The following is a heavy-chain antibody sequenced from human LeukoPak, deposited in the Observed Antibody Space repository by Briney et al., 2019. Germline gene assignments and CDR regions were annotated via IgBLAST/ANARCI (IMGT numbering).Heavy chain of an antibody. D-gene: IGHD3-22*01. J-gene: IGHJ4*02. Sequence: GRSLRLSCAASGFTFSSYAMSWVRQAPGKGLEWVSAITGSGDSTYYADSVKGRFTFSRDNSKNTLYLQMNSLRAEDTAVYYCARRSSSGGYFDYWGQGTLVTVSS. V-gene: IGHV3-23*01. CDR3: ARRSSSGGYFDY. CDR2: ITGSGDST. CDR1: GFTFSSYA.